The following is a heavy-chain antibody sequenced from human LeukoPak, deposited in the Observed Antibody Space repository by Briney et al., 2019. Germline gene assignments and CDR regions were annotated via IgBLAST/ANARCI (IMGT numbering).Heavy chain of an antibody. J-gene: IGHJ4*02. CDR3: AREGVWFGELSDYFDY. CDR1: GYTFTSYG. Sequence: ASVKVSCKASGYTFTSYGISWVRQAPGQGLEWMGWISAYNGNTIYAQKLQGRVTMTTDTSTSTAYMELRSLRSDDTAVYYCAREGVWFGELSDYFDYWGQGTLVTVSS. V-gene: IGHV1-18*01. CDR2: ISAYNGNT. D-gene: IGHD3-10*01.